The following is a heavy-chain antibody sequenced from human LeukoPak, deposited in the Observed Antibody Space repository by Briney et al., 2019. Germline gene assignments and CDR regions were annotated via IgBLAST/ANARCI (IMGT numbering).Heavy chain of an antibody. CDR2: ISSSGSTI. CDR1: GFTLSDYY. CDR3: AKNHDSNTYHTDDAFDI. J-gene: IGHJ3*02. V-gene: IGHV3-11*01. Sequence: GGSLRLSCAASGFTLSDYYMSWIRQAPGKGLEWVSYISSSGSTIYYADSVKGRFTISRDNAKNSLYLQMNSLRAEDTAIYYCAKNHDSNTYHTDDAFDIWGQGTMVTVSS. D-gene: IGHD2/OR15-2a*01.